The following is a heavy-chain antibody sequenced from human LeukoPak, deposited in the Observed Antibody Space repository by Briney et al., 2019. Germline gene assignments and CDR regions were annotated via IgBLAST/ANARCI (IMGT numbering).Heavy chain of an antibody. Sequence: PGGPLRLSCAASGFTFSSYEMSWVRQAPGKGLEWVSYISSSGSTIYYADSVKGRFTISRDNAKNSLYLQMNSLRAEDTAVYYCARDLNMVRGVILGNYYYYYGMDVWGKGTTVTVSS. J-gene: IGHJ6*04. CDR2: ISSSGSTI. CDR3: ARDLNMVRGVILGNYYYYYGMDV. CDR1: GFTFSSYE. V-gene: IGHV3-48*03. D-gene: IGHD3-10*01.